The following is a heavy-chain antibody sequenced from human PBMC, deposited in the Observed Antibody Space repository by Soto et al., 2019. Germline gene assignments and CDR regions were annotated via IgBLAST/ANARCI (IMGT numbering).Heavy chain of an antibody. J-gene: IGHJ4*02. V-gene: IGHV4-61*01. CDR2: IYYSGST. Sequence: SETLSLTCTVSGGSSSGSYYWSWIRQPPGKGLEWIGYIYYSGSTNYNPSLKSRVTISVGTSKNQFSLKLSSVTAADTAVYYCARVEYNWNSIFDYWGQGTLVTVSS. D-gene: IGHD1-7*01. CDR3: ARVEYNWNSIFDY. CDR1: GGSSSGSYY.